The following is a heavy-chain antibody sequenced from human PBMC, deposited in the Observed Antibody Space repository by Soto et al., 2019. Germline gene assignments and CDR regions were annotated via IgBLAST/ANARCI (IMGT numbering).Heavy chain of an antibody. CDR3: ARPLTKSGAVTAALDV. Sequence: PRGSLRLSCEGPGFTFNASALHSVRQASFKGQERVGRIRGKGNNYATTYSASVKCRFTISRDDSTNTAYLQMNSLNTEDTAVYHRARPLTKSGAVTAALDVWGQGTTPTDSS. V-gene: IGHV3-73*01. J-gene: IGHJ6*02. D-gene: IGHD4-4*01. CDR1: GFTFNASA. CDR2: IRGKGNNYAT.